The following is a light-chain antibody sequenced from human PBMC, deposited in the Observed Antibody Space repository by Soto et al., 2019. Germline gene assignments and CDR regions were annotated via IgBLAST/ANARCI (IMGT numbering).Light chain of an antibody. CDR1: QSVSSN. CDR2: GAS. CDR3: QQYNNWPRT. V-gene: IGKV3-15*01. J-gene: IGKJ1*01. Sequence: EIVMTQSPATLSVSPGERATLSCRASQSVSSNLVWYQQKPGQAPRLLIYGASTRATGIPARFSGSESGTEFTLTINSLQSEDFAVYYCQQYNNWPRTLGQGTKVEIK.